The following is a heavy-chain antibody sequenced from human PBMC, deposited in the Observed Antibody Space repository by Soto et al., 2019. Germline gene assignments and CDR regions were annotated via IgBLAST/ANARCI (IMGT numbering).Heavy chain of an antibody. CDR2: ISSSGSTI. Sequence: PGGSLRLSCAASGFTFSSYEMNWVRQAPGKGLEWVSYISSSGSTIYYADSVKGRFTISRDNAKNSLYLQMNSLRAEDTAVYYCARDFKAEYYYDSSGYYKKPHAAFDIWGQGTMVTVSS. CDR3: ARDFKAEYYYDSSGYYKKPHAAFDI. CDR1: GFTFSSYE. D-gene: IGHD3-22*01. J-gene: IGHJ3*02. V-gene: IGHV3-48*03.